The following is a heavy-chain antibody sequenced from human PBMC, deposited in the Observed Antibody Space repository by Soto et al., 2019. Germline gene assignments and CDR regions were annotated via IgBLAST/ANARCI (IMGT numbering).Heavy chain of an antibody. CDR2: IYHSGST. V-gene: IGHV4-39*01. J-gene: IGHJ5*02. CDR1: GGYISSSSYF. D-gene: IGHD3-22*01. Sequence: SETLSLTCPVSGGYISSSSYFWGWIRQPPGKGLEWIGSIYHSGSTSDNPSLRSRVTISVDTSKNQFSLKLSSVTAADTAVYFCARHAGYSSGRRWFDPWGQGTLVTVS. CDR3: ARHAGYSSGRRWFDP.